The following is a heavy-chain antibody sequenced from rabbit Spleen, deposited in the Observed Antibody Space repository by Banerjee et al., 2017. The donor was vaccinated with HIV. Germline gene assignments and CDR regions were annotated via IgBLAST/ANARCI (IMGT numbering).Heavy chain of an antibody. V-gene: IGHV1S40*01. D-gene: IGHD8-1*01. Sequence: QSLEESGGGLVQPEGSLALTCKASGFTISSGYYMCWVRQAPGKGLECIACIYGDSSGSTWYASWAKGRFTISKTSSTTVTLQMTSLTAADTATYFCARDTASSFSSYGMDLWGQGTLVTVS. CDR1: GFTISSGYY. CDR3: ARDTASSFSSYGMDL. J-gene: IGHJ6*01. CDR2: IYGDSSGST.